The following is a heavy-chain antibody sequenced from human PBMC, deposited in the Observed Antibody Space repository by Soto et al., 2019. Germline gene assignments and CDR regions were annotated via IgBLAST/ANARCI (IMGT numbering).Heavy chain of an antibody. J-gene: IGHJ4*02. Sequence: SETLSLTCAVYGGSFSDYYWTWIRQPPGTGLEWIGEINHSGSTNYNPSLKSRVTISVDTSKNQFSLKLTSVTAADTAVYYCARRYAGNFDYWGQGTLVTVSS. CDR1: GGSFSDYY. CDR2: INHSGST. V-gene: IGHV4-34*01. CDR3: ARRYAGNFDY. D-gene: IGHD2-8*01.